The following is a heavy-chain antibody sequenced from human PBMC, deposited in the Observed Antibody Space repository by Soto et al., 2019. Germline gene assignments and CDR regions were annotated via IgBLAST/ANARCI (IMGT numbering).Heavy chain of an antibody. Sequence: PSETLSLTCAVYGGSFSGYYWSWIRQPPGKGLEWIGEINHSGSTNYNPSLKSRVTISVDTSKNQFSLKLSSVTAADTAVYYCARALRPKMHSSSGYCFDTWGQGTLVTVSS. D-gene: IGHD6-6*01. CDR3: ARALRPKMHSSSGYCFDT. CDR2: INHSGST. V-gene: IGHV4-34*01. CDR1: GGSFSGYY. J-gene: IGHJ5*02.